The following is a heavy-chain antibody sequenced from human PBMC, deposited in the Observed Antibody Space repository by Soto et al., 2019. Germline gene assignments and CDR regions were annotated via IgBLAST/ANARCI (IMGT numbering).Heavy chain of an antibody. CDR3: ASCFRGYRPSFDY. Sequence: SVKVSCKASGCTFSSYAISWVRQAPGQGLEWMGGIIPIFGTANYAQKFQGRVTITAEESTSTAYMELSSLRSEETAVYYCASCFRGYRPSFDYWGQGTLVTVSS. CDR1: GCTFSSYA. J-gene: IGHJ4*02. CDR2: IIPIFGTA. D-gene: IGHD5-18*01. V-gene: IGHV1-69*13.